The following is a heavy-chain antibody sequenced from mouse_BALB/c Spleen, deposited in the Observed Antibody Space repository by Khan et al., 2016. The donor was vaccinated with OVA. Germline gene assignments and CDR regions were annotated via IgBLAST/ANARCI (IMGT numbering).Heavy chain of an antibody. CDR2: IWGDGST. Sequence: QVQLKESGPGLVAPSQSLSITCTVSGFSLTGYGVNWVRQPPGKGLEWLGMIWGDGSTDYNSALKSRLSISKDNSKSQVFLKMNSLQTDDTAMYYCARAYYCNYREAMDYWGQGTSVTFSS. CDR1: GFSLTGYG. J-gene: IGHJ4*01. D-gene: IGHD2-10*01. V-gene: IGHV2-6-7*01. CDR3: ARAYYCNYREAMDY.